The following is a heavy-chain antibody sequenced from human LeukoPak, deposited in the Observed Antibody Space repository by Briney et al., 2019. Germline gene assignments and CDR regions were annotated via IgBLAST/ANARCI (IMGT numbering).Heavy chain of an antibody. V-gene: IGHV3-30*04. Sequence: PGGSLRLSCAASGFTFSSYAMHWVRQAPGKGLEWVAVISYDGSNKYYADSVKGRFTISRDNSKNTLYLQMNSLGAEDTAVYYCARVGGVAGLLDLEYWGQGTLVTVSS. CDR3: ARVGGVAGLLDLEY. D-gene: IGHD6-19*01. CDR1: GFTFSSYA. CDR2: ISYDGSNK. J-gene: IGHJ4*02.